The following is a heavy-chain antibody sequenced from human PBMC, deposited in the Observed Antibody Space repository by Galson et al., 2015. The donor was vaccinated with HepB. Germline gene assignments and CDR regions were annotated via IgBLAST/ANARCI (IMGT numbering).Heavy chain of an antibody. J-gene: IGHJ1*01. CDR2: ISAYNGNT. V-gene: IGHV1-18*01. Sequence: SVKVSCKASGYTFTSYGISWVRQAPGQGLEWMGWISAYNGNTNYAQKLQGRVTMTTDTSTSTAYMELRSLRSDDTAVYYCARPAYCGGDCYSEGYFQHWGQGTLVTVSS. CDR3: ARPAYCGGDCYSEGYFQH. CDR1: GYTFTSYG. D-gene: IGHD2-21*02.